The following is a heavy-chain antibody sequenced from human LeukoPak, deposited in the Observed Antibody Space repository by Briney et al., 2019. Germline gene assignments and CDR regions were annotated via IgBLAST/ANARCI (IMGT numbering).Heavy chain of an antibody. Sequence: ASVKVSCKASGYTFTGYYMHWVRQAPGQGLEWMGWINPNSGGTNFAQKFQGRVTMTRDTSIGTAYMELTRLRSDDTAVYYCATRSGGIQLWLREINWGQGTLVTVSS. J-gene: IGHJ4*02. CDR2: INPNSGGT. CDR1: GYTFTGYY. CDR3: ATRSGGIQLWLREIN. D-gene: IGHD5-18*01. V-gene: IGHV1-2*02.